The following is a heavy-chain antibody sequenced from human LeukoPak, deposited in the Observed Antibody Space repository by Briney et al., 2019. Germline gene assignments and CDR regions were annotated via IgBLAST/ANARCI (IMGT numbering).Heavy chain of an antibody. Sequence: PGGSLRLSCAASGFTVSSNYMSWVRQAPGKGLEWVSVIYSGGSTYYADSVKGRFTISRDNSKNTLYLQMNSLRAEDTAVYYCARVPRSNYDLWFDSWGQGTLVTVSS. CDR1: GFTVSSNY. CDR3: ARVPRSNYDLWFDS. V-gene: IGHV3-53*01. CDR2: IYSGGST. D-gene: IGHD4-11*01. J-gene: IGHJ5*01.